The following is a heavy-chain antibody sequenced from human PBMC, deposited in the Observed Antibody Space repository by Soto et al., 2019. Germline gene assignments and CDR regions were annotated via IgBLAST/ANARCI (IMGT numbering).Heavy chain of an antibody. J-gene: IGHJ3*02. CDR1: GYSISSSNW. D-gene: IGHD3-16*01. V-gene: IGHV4-28*01. CDR2: IYYSGST. CDR3: AGGRGLDAFDI. Sequence: SETLSLTCAVSGYSISSSNWWGWIRQPPGKGLEWIGYIYYSGSTYYNPSLKSRVTMSVDTSKNQFSLKLSSVTAVDTAVYYCAGGRGLDAFDIWGQGTMVTVSS.